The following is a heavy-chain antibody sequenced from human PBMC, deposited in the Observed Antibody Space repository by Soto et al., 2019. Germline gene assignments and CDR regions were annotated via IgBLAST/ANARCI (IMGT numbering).Heavy chain of an antibody. CDR2: IIPIFGTA. Sequence: SVKVSCKASGGTFSSYAISWVRQAPGQGLEWMGGIIPIFGTANYAQKFQGRVTITADESTSTAYMEMSSLRSEDTAVYYCARDINVVGADIHYYYYYGMDVWGQGTTVTVSS. D-gene: IGHD2-21*01. J-gene: IGHJ6*02. V-gene: IGHV1-69*13. CDR3: ARDINVVGADIHYYYYYGMDV. CDR1: GGTFSSYA.